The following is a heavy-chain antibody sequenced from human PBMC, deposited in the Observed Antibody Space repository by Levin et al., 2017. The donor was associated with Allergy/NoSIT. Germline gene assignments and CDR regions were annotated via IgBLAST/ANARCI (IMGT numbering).Heavy chain of an antibody. V-gene: IGHV4-30-4*01. CDR2: IYYSGST. J-gene: IGHJ2*01. CDR3: ASMVRGVYPGWYFDL. D-gene: IGHD3-10*01. CDR1: GGSISSGDYY. Sequence: SSETLSLTCTVSGGSISSGDYYWSWIRQPPGKGLEWIGYIYYSGSTYYNPSLKSRVTISVDTSKNQFSLKLSSVTAADTAVYYCASMVRGVYPGWYFDLWGRGTLVTVSS.